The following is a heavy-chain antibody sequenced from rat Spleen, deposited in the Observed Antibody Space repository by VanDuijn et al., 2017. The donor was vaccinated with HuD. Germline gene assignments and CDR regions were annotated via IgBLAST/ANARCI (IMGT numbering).Heavy chain of an antibody. CDR2: INKDSSTI. CDR3: TRHGRGGTTYYYVMDV. D-gene: IGHD4-3*01. J-gene: IGHJ4*01. CDR1: GFNFNDYW. V-gene: IGHV4-2*01. Sequence: EVKLVESGGGLVQPGRSLKLSCAASGFNFNDYWMAWVRQAPGKGLEWIGEINKDSSTINYTPSLKDKFTISRDNAQNTRYLQIESLKSEETATYYCTRHGRGGTTYYYVMDVWGQGASVTVSS.